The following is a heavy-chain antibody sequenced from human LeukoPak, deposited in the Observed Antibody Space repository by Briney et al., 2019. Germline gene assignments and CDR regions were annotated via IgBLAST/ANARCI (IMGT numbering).Heavy chain of an antibody. CDR2: INPDGSEK. J-gene: IGHJ4*02. CDR3: ARDPGNGYWGGFDY. CDR1: GFTFSNCW. D-gene: IGHD5-24*01. Sequence: GGSLRLSCPASGFTFSNCWMSWVRQAPGKGLEWVANINPDGSEKYYVDSVKGRFTISRDNAKNSLYLQMGSLRVADTAVYYCARDPGNGYWGGFDYWGQGTLVTVSS. V-gene: IGHV3-7*05.